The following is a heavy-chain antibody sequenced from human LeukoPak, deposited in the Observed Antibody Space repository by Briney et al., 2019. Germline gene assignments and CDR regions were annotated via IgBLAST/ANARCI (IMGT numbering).Heavy chain of an antibody. D-gene: IGHD2-2*01. CDR2: INPSGGST. J-gene: IGHJ4*02. Sequence: ASVKVSCKASGYTFTSYYMHWVRQAPGQGLEWMGIINPSGGSTRYARKFQGRVTMTRDTSTSTVYMELSSLRSEDTAVYYCARAPRYCSSTSCYHFGYWGQGTLVTVSS. CDR1: GYTFTSYY. V-gene: IGHV1-46*01. CDR3: ARAPRYCSSTSCYHFGY.